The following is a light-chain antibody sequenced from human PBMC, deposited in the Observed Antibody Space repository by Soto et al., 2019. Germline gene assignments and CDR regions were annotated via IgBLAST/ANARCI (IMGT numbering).Light chain of an antibody. J-gene: IGLJ1*01. CDR2: DVG. Sequence: QSALTQPRSVSGSPGQSVTISCTGTSSDVGGYNYVSWYQQHPGKAPKLMMYDVGKRPSGVPDRFSGSTSGNTASLTISGLQAEDEADYYCCSYAGSYTYVFVTGTKLTVL. V-gene: IGLV2-11*01. CDR3: CSYAGSYTYV. CDR1: SSDVGGYNY.